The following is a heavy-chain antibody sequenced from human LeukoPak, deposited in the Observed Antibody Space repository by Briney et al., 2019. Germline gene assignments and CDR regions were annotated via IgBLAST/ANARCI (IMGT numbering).Heavy chain of an antibody. D-gene: IGHD3-10*01. CDR3: ATEGKMVRGVYTDY. Sequence: AASVTVSCTVSGYTLTELSMHWVRQAPGKGLEWMGRFDPGDGDTLYAQKFQGRVTMTEDTSTDTAYMELSSLRSEDTAVYYCATEGKMVRGVYTDYWGQGTLVTVSS. CDR1: GYTLTELS. CDR2: FDPGDGDT. V-gene: IGHV1-24*01. J-gene: IGHJ4*02.